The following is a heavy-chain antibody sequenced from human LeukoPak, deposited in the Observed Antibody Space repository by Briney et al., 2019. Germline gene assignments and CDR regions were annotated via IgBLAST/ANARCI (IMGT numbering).Heavy chain of an antibody. CDR3: ARGDIVVVPTAVGSWDY. D-gene: IGHD2-2*01. J-gene: IGHJ4*02. V-gene: IGHV3-53*01. Sequence: AGSLRLSCAASGFTVSSNYMSWVRQAPGKGLEWVSVIHSGGNTFYADSVKGRFTISRDNSKNTLYLQKNRLRAEDTAVYYCARGDIVVVPTAVGSWDYWGQGTLVTVSS. CDR2: IHSGGNT. CDR1: GFTVSSNY.